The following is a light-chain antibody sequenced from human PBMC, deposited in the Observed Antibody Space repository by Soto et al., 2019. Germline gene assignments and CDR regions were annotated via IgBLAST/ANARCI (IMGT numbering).Light chain of an antibody. CDR2: KAS. CDR3: QQYNSYSPLT. CDR1: QSISSW. J-gene: IGKJ4*01. Sequence: DIQMTQSPSTLSASVGDIVTITCRSSQSISSWLAWYQQKPGKAPKLLIYKASGLESGVPSRFSGSGSGTDFTLTISGLQPDDFATYYCQQYNSYSPLTFGGGTKVDIK. V-gene: IGKV1-5*03.